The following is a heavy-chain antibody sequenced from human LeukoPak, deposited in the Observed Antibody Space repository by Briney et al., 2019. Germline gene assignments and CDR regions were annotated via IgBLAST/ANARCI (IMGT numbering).Heavy chain of an antibody. Sequence: GGSLRLSCAASGFIFSTYAMHWVRQAPGKGLEYVSTILSNGGSTYYADSVKGRFTISRDNSKNTLYLQMNSLRAEDTAVYYCAKGGTGTIWFDPWGQGTLVTVSS. CDR2: ILSNGGST. D-gene: IGHD1-7*01. V-gene: IGHV3-64*02. CDR1: GFIFSTYA. CDR3: AKGGTGTIWFDP. J-gene: IGHJ5*02.